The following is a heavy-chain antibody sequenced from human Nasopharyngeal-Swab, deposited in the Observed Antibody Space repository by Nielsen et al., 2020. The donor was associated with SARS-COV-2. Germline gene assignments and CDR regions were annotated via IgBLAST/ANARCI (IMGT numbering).Heavy chain of an antibody. CDR1: GFTFSSYA. Sequence: GGSLRLSCAASGFTFSSYAMSWVRQAPGKGLEWVSAISGSGGSTYYADSVKGRFTISRDNSKNTLYLQMNSLRAEDTAVYYCAKDLLGYCSSTSRGESDYWGQGTLVTVSS. J-gene: IGHJ4*02. D-gene: IGHD2-2*01. CDR3: AKDLLGYCSSTSRGESDY. V-gene: IGHV3-23*01. CDR2: ISGSGGST.